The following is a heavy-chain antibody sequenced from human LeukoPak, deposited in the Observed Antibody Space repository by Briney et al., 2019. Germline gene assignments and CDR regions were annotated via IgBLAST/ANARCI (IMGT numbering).Heavy chain of an antibody. Sequence: GGSLRLSCDASGFIVSSNYMSWVRQAPGKGLEWVSVIFVGGNTYYAASVKGRFTISRDNSKNTVYLQMNSLRVDDTALYYCAREKGSSLHDAHDIWGQGTMVTVSS. CDR1: GFIVSSNY. CDR2: IFVGGNT. CDR3: AREKGSSLHDAHDI. D-gene: IGHD6-13*01. J-gene: IGHJ3*02. V-gene: IGHV3-66*01.